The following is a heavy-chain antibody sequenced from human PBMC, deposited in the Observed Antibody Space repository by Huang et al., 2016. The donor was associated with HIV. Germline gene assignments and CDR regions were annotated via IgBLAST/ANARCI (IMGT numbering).Heavy chain of an antibody. CDR2: ISVYNGNT. CDR1: GYTFSSFG. D-gene: IGHD5-18*01. J-gene: IGHJ6*03. Sequence: QVQLVQSGAEVKKPGASVKVSYKASGYTFSSFGISWVRQAPGQGLEWVGWISVYNGNTKFAQKCQGRLTMTTDTSTSTAYMELRSLRSDDTAVYYCARGGGIQLWLLGYYYMDVWGNGTTVTVSS. V-gene: IGHV1-18*01. CDR3: ARGGGIQLWLLGYYYMDV.